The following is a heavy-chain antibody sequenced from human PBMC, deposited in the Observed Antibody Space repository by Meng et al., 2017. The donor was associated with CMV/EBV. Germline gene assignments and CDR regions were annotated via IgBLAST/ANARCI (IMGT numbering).Heavy chain of an antibody. CDR1: GFTFSSYA. CDR3: ARVGGIAAADSFDY. J-gene: IGHJ4*02. D-gene: IGHD6-13*01. Sequence: VALVERGGGVVQPGRSLRLAWAASGFTFSSYAMHWVRQAPGKGLEWVAVISYDGSNKYYADSVKGRFTISRDNSKNTLYLQMNSLRAEDTAVYYCARVGGIAAADSFDYWGQGTLVTVSS. CDR2: ISYDGSNK. V-gene: IGHV3-30-3*01.